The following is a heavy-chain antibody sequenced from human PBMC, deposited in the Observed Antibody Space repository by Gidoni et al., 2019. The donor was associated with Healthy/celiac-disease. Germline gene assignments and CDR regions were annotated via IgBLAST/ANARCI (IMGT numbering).Heavy chain of an antibody. CDR2: ISCSGGST. V-gene: IGHV3-23*01. Sequence: EVQLLGSGGGLVQQGGSLSIPCAASGFTFSSYAMSWVRQAPGKGLEWVSAISCSGGSTYYADSVKGRFTISRDNSKNTLYLQMNSLRAEDTAVYYCAKDPTKQPSFDYWGQGTLVTVSS. J-gene: IGHJ4*02. CDR1: GFTFSSYA. D-gene: IGHD6-13*01. CDR3: AKDPTKQPSFDY.